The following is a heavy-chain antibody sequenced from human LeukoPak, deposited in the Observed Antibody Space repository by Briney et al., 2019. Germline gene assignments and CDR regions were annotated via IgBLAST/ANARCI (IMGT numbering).Heavy chain of an antibody. Sequence: SETLSLTCTVSGGSISSSSYYWGWIRQPPGKGLEWIVSIYYSGSTYYNPSLKSRVTISVDTSKNQFSLKLSSVTAADTAVYYCARRAPIAAAGSLYYWGQGTLVTVSS. V-gene: IGHV4-39*01. CDR2: IYYSGST. J-gene: IGHJ4*02. D-gene: IGHD6-13*01. CDR1: GGSISSSSYY. CDR3: ARRAPIAAAGSLYY.